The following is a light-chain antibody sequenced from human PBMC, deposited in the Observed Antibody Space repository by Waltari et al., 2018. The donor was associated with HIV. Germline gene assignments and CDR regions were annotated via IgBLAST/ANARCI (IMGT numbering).Light chain of an antibody. CDR2: KNV. CDR3: TLINWV. CDR1: SFNFATNH. J-gene: IGLJ3*02. Sequence: QSVLTQPPSASGTPGRRVTITSSGGSFNFATNHVSWFHHLPDSTTKFYIYKNVSRPSGVPDRFSGSKSSTSPSRAISGCRCEDETNYCDTLINWVVGRRTKLTGL. V-gene: IGLV1-47*01.